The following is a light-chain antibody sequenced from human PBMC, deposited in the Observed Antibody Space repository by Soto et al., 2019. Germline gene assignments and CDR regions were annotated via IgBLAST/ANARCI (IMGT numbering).Light chain of an antibody. CDR3: QQANSFPLT. CDR1: QNINSW. Sequence: DIQMTQSPSTLSASVGDRVTITCRASQNINSWLAWYQQKPGKAPNLLIYEASSLESGVPSRFGGSGSGTEFTLTISSLQPDDFATYYCQQANSFPLTFGGGTKVEI. J-gene: IGKJ4*01. V-gene: IGKV1-5*03. CDR2: EAS.